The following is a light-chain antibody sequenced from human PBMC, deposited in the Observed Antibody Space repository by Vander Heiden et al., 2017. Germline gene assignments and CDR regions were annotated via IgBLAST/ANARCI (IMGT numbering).Light chain of an antibody. CDR2: GAS. V-gene: IGKV3-20*01. CDR3: QQYGSAPGT. CDR1: QSVSSSY. Sequence: EIVLTQPPGTLSLSPGERATLSCRASQSVSSSYLAWYQQKPGQAPRLLIYGASSRATGIPDRFSGSGSGTDFTITISRLEPEDFAVYYWQQYGSAPGTFGQGTKVEIK. J-gene: IGKJ1*01.